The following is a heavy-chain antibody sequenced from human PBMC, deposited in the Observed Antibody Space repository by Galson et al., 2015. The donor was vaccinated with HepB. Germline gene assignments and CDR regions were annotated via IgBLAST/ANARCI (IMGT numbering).Heavy chain of an antibody. CDR2: IYSGGST. V-gene: IGHV3-66*01. CDR3: ARDKSSSGYYYWWYY. J-gene: IGHJ4*02. CDR1: GFTVSSNY. D-gene: IGHD3-22*01. Sequence: SLRLSCAASGFTVSSNYMSWVRQAPGKGLEWVSVIYSGGSTYYADSVKGRFTISRDNSKNTLYLQMNSLRAEDTAVYYCARDKSSSGYYYWWYYWGQGTLVTVSS.